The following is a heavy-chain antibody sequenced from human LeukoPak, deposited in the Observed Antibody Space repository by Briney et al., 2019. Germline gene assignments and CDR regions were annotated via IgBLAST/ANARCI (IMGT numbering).Heavy chain of an antibody. D-gene: IGHD3-9*01. CDR1: GYTFTSYY. V-gene: IGHV1-46*01. J-gene: IGHJ4*02. CDR3: ARVFPAYDILTGYRRLDY. Sequence: ASVKVSCKASGYTFTSYYMHWVRQAPGQGLEWMGIINPSGGSTSYAQKFQGRVTMTRDTSTSTAYMELSRLRSDDTAVYYCARVFPAYDILTGYRRLDYWGQGTLVTVSS. CDR2: INPSGGST.